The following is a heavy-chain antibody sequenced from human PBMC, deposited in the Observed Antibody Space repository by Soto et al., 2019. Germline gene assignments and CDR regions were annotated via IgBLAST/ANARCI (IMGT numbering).Heavy chain of an antibody. CDR2: ISGSGGST. CDR3: AKAPEKYCSGGSCYPRYYYGMDV. V-gene: IGHV3-23*01. D-gene: IGHD2-15*01. CDR1: GFTFSSYA. Sequence: SLRLSCAASGFTFSSYAMSWVRQAPGKGLEWVSAISGSGGSTYYADSVKGRFTISRDNSKNTLYLQMNSLRAEDTAVYYCAKAPEKYCSGGSCYPRYYYGMDVWGQGTTVTVSS. J-gene: IGHJ6*02.